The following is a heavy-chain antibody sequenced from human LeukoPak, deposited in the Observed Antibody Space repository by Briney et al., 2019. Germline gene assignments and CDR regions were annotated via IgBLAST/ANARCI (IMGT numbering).Heavy chain of an antibody. CDR2: IYTSGST. Sequence: PSETLSLTCTVSGGSISSYYWSWIRQPAGKGLEWIGRIYTSGSTNYNPSLKSRVTMSVDTSKNQFSLKLSSVTAADTAVYYCAREVDFWSPNPYYYYMDVWGKGTTVTVSS. CDR3: AREVDFWSPNPYYYYMDV. D-gene: IGHD3-3*01. J-gene: IGHJ6*03. CDR1: GGSISSYY. V-gene: IGHV4-4*07.